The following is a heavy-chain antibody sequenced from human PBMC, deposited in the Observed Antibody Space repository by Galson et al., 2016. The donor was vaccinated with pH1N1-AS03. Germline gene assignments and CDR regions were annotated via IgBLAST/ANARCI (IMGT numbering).Heavy chain of an antibody. Sequence: TLSLTCTVAGGSVTRGGFFWSWIRQPAGKALEWMGRLLPSGTTNYNPSFKSRVTMSMDTSKNQFSLELNSVTAADTAIYYCARLPHNDNPGFDYWGQGTLVTVSS. D-gene: IGHD1-14*01. CDR3: ARLPHNDNPGFDY. J-gene: IGHJ4*02. CDR2: LLPSGTT. V-gene: IGHV4-61*02. CDR1: GGSVTRGGFF.